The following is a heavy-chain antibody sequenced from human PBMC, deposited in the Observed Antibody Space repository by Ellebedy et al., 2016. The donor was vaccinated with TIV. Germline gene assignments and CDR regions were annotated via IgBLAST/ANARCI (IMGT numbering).Heavy chain of an antibody. J-gene: IGHJ5*02. CDR1: GYTFINYG. CDR3: ARLHCSGGSCYSSDFHP. D-gene: IGHD2-15*01. CDR2: ISNYDGHT. Sequence: ASVKVSXXASGYTFINYGISWVRQAPGQGLEWMAWISNYDGHTNYAQKFQDRVTLTTDPSTSTAYMEMRSLRSDDTAVYYCARLHCSGGSCYSSDFHPWGQGTLVTVSS. V-gene: IGHV1-18*01.